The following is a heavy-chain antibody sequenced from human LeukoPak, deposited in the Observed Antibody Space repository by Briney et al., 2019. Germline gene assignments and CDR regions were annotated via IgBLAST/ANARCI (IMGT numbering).Heavy chain of an antibody. D-gene: IGHD3-16*01. CDR1: GFTFSSYA. V-gene: IGHV3-30-3*01. Sequence: GGSLRLSCAASGFTFSSYAMHWVRQAPGKGLEWVAVISYDGSNKYYADSVKGRFTISRDNSKNTLYLQMNSLRAEDTAVYYCATTEDYVPDFDYWGQGTLGTVSS. CDR3: ATTEDYVPDFDY. CDR2: ISYDGSNK. J-gene: IGHJ4*02.